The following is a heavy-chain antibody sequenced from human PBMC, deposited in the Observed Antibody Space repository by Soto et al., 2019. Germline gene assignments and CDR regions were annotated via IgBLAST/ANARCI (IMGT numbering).Heavy chain of an antibody. Sequence: QVQLVQSGAEVKEPGDSVRVSCEASGYTFTAYYIHWVRQAPGQGLEWMGWINPKFGDTTYAQDLQGRVSMTRDMSISTVDMELSSLTSDDTAIYYCARNMDYYYGRGSGNGHGVWGQGTTVTVFS. CDR1: GYTFTAYY. CDR2: INPKFGDT. J-gene: IGHJ6*02. D-gene: IGHD3-10*02. CDR3: ARNMDYYYGRGSGNGHGV. V-gene: IGHV1-2*02.